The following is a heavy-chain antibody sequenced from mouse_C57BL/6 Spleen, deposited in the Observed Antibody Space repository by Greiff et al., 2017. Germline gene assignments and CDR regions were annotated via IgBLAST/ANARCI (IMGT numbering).Heavy chain of an antibody. D-gene: IGHD4-1*02. CDR1: GYTFTSYW. Sequence: VQLQQPGAELVMPGASVKLSCKASGYTFTSYWMHWVKQRPGQGLEWIGEIDPSDSYTNYNQKFKGKSTLTVDKSSSTAYMQLSSLTSEDSAVYYCATVSAISTGTYFDYWGQGTTLTVSS. J-gene: IGHJ2*01. V-gene: IGHV1-69*01. CDR3: ATVSAISTGTYFDY. CDR2: IDPSDSYT.